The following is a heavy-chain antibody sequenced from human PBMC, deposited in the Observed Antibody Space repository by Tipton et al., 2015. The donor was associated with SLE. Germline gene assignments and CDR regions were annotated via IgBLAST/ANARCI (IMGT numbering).Heavy chain of an antibody. CDR2: INHSGST. CDR3: ARATGSIFGVARGGMDV. V-gene: IGHV4-34*01. Sequence: TLSLTCAVYGGSFSGYYWSWIRQPPGKGLEWIGEINHSGSTNYNPSLKSRVTISVDTSKNQFSLKLSSVAAADTAVYYCARATGSIFGVARGGMDVWGQGTTVTVSS. CDR1: GGSFSGYY. D-gene: IGHD3-3*01. J-gene: IGHJ6*02.